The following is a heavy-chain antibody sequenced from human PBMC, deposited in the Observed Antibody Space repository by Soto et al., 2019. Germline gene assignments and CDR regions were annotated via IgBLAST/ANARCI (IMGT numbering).Heavy chain of an antibody. Sequence: QVQLVQSGVEVKKPGASVKVSCKASGYTFTTYGITWVRQAPGHGFEWMGWISAYNGNTDYAQNLQGRVTMTTDTSTSTAYMDLRSLRSDDTAVYYWARFFFGSGTPFFDYWGQGTLVTVSS. V-gene: IGHV1-18*01. CDR2: ISAYNGNT. J-gene: IGHJ4*02. CDR1: GYTFTTYG. D-gene: IGHD3-10*01. CDR3: ARFFFGSGTPFFDY.